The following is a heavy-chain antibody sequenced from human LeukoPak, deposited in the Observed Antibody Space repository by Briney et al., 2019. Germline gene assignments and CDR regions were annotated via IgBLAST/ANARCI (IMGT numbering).Heavy chain of an antibody. CDR3: ARDSSPGYSSINWFDP. D-gene: IGHD6-13*01. CDR1: GGSISSYY. J-gene: IGHJ5*02. V-gene: IGHV4-59*01. Sequence: SETLSLTCTVSGGSISSYYWSWVRQPPGKGLEWIGYIYYSGSTNYNPSLTSRGTISVDTSKNQFSLKLSSVTAADTAVYYCARDSSPGYSSINWFDPWGQGTLVTVSS. CDR2: IYYSGST.